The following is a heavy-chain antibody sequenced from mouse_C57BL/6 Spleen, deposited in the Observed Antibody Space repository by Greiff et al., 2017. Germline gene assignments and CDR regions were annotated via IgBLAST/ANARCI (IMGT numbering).Heavy chain of an antibody. J-gene: IGHJ3*01. CDR1: GYTFTSYW. V-gene: IGHV1-55*01. CDR3: SSYYDNYGFAY. D-gene: IGHD2-1*01. CDR2: IYPGSGST. Sequence: VQLQQSGAELVKPGASVKMSCKASGYTFTSYWITWVKQRPGQGLEWIGDIYPGSGSTNYNEKFKGKATLTVNTSSSTAYMQLSSLTSEDSAVYYCSSYYDNYGFAYWGQGTLVTVSA.